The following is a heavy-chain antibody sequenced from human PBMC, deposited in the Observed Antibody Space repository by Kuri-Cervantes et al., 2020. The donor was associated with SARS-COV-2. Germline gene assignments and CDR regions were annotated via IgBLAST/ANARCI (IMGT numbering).Heavy chain of an antibody. J-gene: IGHJ1*01. CDR1: GFTFSYYY. CDR2: IRSKAYGGTT. CDR3: TRVGSSWYGAEYFQH. D-gene: IGHD6-13*01. V-gene: IGHV3-22*01. Sequence: GESLKISCAASGFTFSYYYMSGVRQAPGKGLEWVGFIRSKAYGGTTEYAASVKGRFTISRDDSKSIAYLQMNSLKTEDTAVYYCTRVGSSWYGAEYFQHWGQGTLVTVSS.